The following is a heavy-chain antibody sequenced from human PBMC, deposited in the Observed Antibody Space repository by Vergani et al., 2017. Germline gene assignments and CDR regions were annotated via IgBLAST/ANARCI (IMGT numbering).Heavy chain of an antibody. CDR1: EFILGTYW. J-gene: IGHJ4*02. CDR3: ARELVAGTKEIDY. V-gene: IGHV3-7*01. D-gene: IGHD6-19*01. CDR2: IKQDGSEK. Sequence: DVQIVESGGGLVQPGGSLRLSCTGSEFILGTYWMTWVRQAPRQGLEWVASIKQDGSEKQYVDSVKGRFTISRDNVRNLVFLEMHDLRVVDTAVDYCARELVAGTKEIDYWGQGTLVNVSS.